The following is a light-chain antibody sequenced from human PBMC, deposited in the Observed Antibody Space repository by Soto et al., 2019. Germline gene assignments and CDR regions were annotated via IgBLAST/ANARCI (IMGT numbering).Light chain of an antibody. CDR3: QHYNSYSEA. Sequence: DIQMTQSPSTLSGSVGDRVTITCRASQTISSWLAWYQQKPGKAPKLLIYKASTLKSGDPSRFSGSGSGTEFTLTIGSLQPDDFATYYCQHYNSYSEAFGQGTKV. CDR1: QTISSW. CDR2: KAS. J-gene: IGKJ1*01. V-gene: IGKV1-5*03.